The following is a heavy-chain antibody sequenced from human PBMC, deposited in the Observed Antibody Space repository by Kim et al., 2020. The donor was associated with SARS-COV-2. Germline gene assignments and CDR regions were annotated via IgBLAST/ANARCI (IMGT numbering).Heavy chain of an antibody. Sequence: GGSLRLSCAASGFTFSSYWMSWVRQAPGKGLEWVANIKQDGSEKYYVDSVKGRFTISRDNAKNSLYLQMNSLRAEDTAVYYCARDAVLLWFGVLRHGGMDVWGQGTTVTVSS. CDR1: GFTFSSYW. J-gene: IGHJ6*02. CDR2: IKQDGSEK. V-gene: IGHV3-7*01. D-gene: IGHD3-10*01. CDR3: ARDAVLLWFGVLRHGGMDV.